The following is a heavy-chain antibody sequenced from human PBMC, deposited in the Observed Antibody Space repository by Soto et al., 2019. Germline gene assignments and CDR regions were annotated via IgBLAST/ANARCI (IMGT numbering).Heavy chain of an antibody. CDR2: IYYSGST. V-gene: IGHV4-39*01. CDR3: ARPSRLPHTIVYATDCYGMDV. CDR1: GGSISSSSYY. J-gene: IGHJ6*02. Sequence: SETLSLTCTVSGGSISSSSYYWGWIRQPPGKGLEWIGSIYYSGSTYYNPSLKSRVTISVDTSKNQFSLKLSYVTAADTAVYYNARPSRLPHTIVYATDCYGMDVCCQGTTVTVSS. D-gene: IGHD2-8*01.